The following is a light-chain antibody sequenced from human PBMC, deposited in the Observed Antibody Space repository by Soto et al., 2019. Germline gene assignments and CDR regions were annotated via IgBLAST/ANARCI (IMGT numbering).Light chain of an antibody. CDR2: DAS. CDR1: QSVSSY. Sequence: EIVLTQSPATLPLSQGERATLSCRASQSVSSYLAWYQQKPGQAPRLLIYDASNRATGIPARFSGSGSGTDFTLTISSLEPEDFAVYYCQQRSNWPWTFGQGTK. V-gene: IGKV3-11*01. J-gene: IGKJ1*01. CDR3: QQRSNWPWT.